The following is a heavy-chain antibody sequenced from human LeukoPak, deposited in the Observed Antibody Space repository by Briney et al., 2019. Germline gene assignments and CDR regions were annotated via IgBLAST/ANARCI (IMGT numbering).Heavy chain of an antibody. CDR3: AIAAWAVPEHYFDY. D-gene: IGHD6-19*01. CDR2: ISGSGGST. J-gene: IGHJ4*02. V-gene: IGHV3-23*01. Sequence: PGGSLRLSCAASGFTFSSYAMSWLRQAPGKGLEWFSAISGSGGSTYYADPVKGRFTISRDNSKSTLYLQMNSQRAEDTAVYYCAIAAWAVPEHYFDYWGQGTLVTVSS. CDR1: GFTFSSYA.